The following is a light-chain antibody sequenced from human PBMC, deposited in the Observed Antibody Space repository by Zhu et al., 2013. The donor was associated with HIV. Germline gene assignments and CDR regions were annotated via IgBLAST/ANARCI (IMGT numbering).Light chain of an antibody. CDR3: SSYATTTSLL. V-gene: IGLV2-14*01. CDR2: EVS. J-gene: IGLJ2*01. Sequence: QSALTQPASVSGSPGQSITISCTGASSDIGSYNYVSWYQQHPGGAPKLMLYEVSNRPSGVSTRFSGSKSGNTASLTISGLHLEDEADYYCSSYATTTSLLFGGGTRLTVL. CDR1: SSDIGSYNY.